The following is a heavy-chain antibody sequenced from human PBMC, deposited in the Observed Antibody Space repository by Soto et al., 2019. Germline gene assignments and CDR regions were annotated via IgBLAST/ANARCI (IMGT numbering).Heavy chain of an antibody. V-gene: IGHV3-7*01. CDR3: ARAYYYDSSGYSPGGY. D-gene: IGHD3-22*01. J-gene: IGHJ4*02. CDR1: GPTFSSYW. Sequence: GGSLGLACAASGPTFSSYWRSWGRQGPGKGLEWVANIKQDGIQKYYVDSVKGRFTISRDNAKNSLYLQMNSLRVEDTAVYYCARAYYYDSSGYSPGGYWGQGTLVTVSS. CDR2: IKQDGIQK.